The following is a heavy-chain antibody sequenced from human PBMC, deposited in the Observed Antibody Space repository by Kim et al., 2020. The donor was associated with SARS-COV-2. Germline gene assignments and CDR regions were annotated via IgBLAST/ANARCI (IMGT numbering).Heavy chain of an antibody. J-gene: IGHJ4*02. CDR3: ARVSTPRYCGGGSCYSPTTPFDY. CDR1: GFTFSSYS. D-gene: IGHD2-15*01. Sequence: GGSLRLSCVASGFTFSSYSMNWVRQAPGKGLEWVSSISSSSSYIYYADSVKGRFTISRDNAKNSLYLQMNSLRAEDTAVYYCARVSTPRYCGGGSCYSPTTPFDYWGQGTLVTVSS. CDR2: ISSSSSYI. V-gene: IGHV3-21*01.